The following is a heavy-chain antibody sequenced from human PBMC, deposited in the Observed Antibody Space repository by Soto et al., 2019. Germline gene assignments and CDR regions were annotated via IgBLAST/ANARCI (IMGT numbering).Heavy chain of an antibody. CDR1: GFTFSSYA. J-gene: IGHJ4*02. Sequence: TGGSLRLSCAASGFTFSSYAMSWVRQAPGKGLEWVSAISGSGGSTYYADSVKGRFTISRDNSKNTLYLQMNSLRAEDTAVYYCAKDLLDYGGIPYYFDYWGQGTLVTVSS. CDR3: AKDLLDYGGIPYYFDY. CDR2: ISGSGGST. D-gene: IGHD4-17*01. V-gene: IGHV3-23*01.